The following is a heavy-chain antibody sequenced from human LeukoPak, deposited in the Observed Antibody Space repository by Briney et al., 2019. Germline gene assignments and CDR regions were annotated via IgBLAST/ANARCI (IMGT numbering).Heavy chain of an antibody. D-gene: IGHD6-19*01. V-gene: IGHV3-9*01. CDR3: AKDRQWLVGYYFDY. Sequence: PGGSLRLSCAASGFTFDDYAMHWVRQAPGKGLEWVSGISWNSGSIGYADSVKGRFTISRDNAKNSLYLQMNSLRAEDTALYYCAKDRQWLVGYYFDYWGQGTLVTVSS. CDR1: GFTFDDYA. J-gene: IGHJ4*02. CDR2: ISWNSGSI.